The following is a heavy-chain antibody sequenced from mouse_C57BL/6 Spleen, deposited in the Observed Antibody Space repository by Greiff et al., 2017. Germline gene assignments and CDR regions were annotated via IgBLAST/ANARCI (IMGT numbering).Heavy chain of an antibody. J-gene: IGHJ1*03. Sequence: QVQLQQSGPELVKPGASVKISCKASGYAFSSSWMNWVKQRPGKGLEWIGRIYPGDGDTNYNGKIKGKATQTADKTSSTAYMQLSSLTSDDSAVYFCAILEEDFDVWGTGATVTVAS. D-gene: IGHD2-14*01. V-gene: IGHV1-82*01. CDR3: AILEEDFDV. CDR2: IYPGDGDT. CDR1: GYAFSSSW.